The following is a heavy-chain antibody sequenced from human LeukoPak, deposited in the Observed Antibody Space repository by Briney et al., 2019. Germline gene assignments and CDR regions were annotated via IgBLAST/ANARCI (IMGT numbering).Heavy chain of an antibody. V-gene: IGHV4-31*03. D-gene: IGHD2-8*01. CDR2: IYYSGST. J-gene: IGHJ4*02. CDR3: ASTTYCTNGVCSPNYFDY. CDR1: GGSISSGGYY. Sequence: SETLSLTCTVSGGSISSGGYYWSWIRQHPGQGLEWIGYIYYSGSTYYNPSLKSRVTISVDTSKNQFSLKLSSVTAADTAVYYRASTTYCTNGVCSPNYFDYWGQGTLVTVSS.